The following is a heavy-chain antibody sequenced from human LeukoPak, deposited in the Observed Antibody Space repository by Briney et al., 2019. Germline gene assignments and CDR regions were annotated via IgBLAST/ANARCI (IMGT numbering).Heavy chain of an antibody. D-gene: IGHD5-18*01. CDR2: INPNSGGT. Sequence: ASVKVSCKASGYNFTGNYIHWVRQAPGQGLEWMGWINPNSGGTNYAQKLQGRVTMTRDTSISTASMELNRLRSDDTAVYYCARDGKDWIQLWFWFAFDIWGQGTMVTVSS. J-gene: IGHJ3*02. CDR3: ARDGKDWIQLWFWFAFDI. CDR1: GYNFTGNY. V-gene: IGHV1-2*02.